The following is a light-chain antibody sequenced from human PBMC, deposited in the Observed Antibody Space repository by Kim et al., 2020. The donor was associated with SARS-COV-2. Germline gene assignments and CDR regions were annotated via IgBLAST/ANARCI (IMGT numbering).Light chain of an antibody. CDR3: QSRDSGGNVV. V-gene: IGLV3-19*01. Sequence: SSELTQDPAVSVALGQTVRITCQGDSLRSYYATWYQQKPRQAPVVVIYGRNNRPSGIPDRISGSTSGNTASLTISGAQAEDEADFYCQSRDSGGNVVFGGGTKLTVL. CDR1: SLRSYY. CDR2: GRN. J-gene: IGLJ2*01.